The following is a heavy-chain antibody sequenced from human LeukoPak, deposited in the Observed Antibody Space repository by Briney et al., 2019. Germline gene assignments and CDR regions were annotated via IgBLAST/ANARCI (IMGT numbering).Heavy chain of an antibody. V-gene: IGHV3-53*01. CDR1: DFTVSSNY. D-gene: IGHD4-17*01. Sequence: GGPLRLSCVASDFTVSSNYMSWLHQSPGKGLEWVSLIYSGGSTDYAGSVKGRFTTSRDNSKNTLYLQKNSLRAEDTAVYYCARDQGSTVSTEALGYWGQGTLVSVSS. CDR2: IYSGGST. CDR3: ARDQGSTVSTEALGY. J-gene: IGHJ4*02.